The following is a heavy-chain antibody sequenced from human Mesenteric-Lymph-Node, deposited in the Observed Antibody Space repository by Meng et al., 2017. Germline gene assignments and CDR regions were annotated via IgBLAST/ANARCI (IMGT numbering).Heavy chain of an antibody. D-gene: IGHD3-10*02. Sequence: QVQLQQSGPGLVKPPQTLSLTCAISGDSISSNSAAWNWIRQSSSRGLEWLGRTYYRSKYYNDYALSVKSRITINPDTSKNQFSLQLNSVTPEDTAIYYCARDWGDVRGGFDFWGQGTLVTVSS. V-gene: IGHV6-1*01. CDR1: GDSISSNSAA. CDR3: ARDWGDVRGGFDF. CDR2: TYYRSKYYN. J-gene: IGHJ4*02.